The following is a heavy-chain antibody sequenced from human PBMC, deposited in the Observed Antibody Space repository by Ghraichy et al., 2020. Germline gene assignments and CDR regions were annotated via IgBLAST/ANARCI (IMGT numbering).Heavy chain of an antibody. CDR3: ARGNSWFGY. CDR1: GDSVSSNVAA. Sequence: SQTLSLTCAISGDSVSSNVAAWNRIRQSPSRGLEWLGRTYYRSKWYYDYAVSVKSRITINPDTSKNQFSLQLNSMTPEDTAVYYCARGNSWFGYWGQGTLVTVSS. J-gene: IGHJ5*01. V-gene: IGHV6-1*01. CDR2: TYYRSKWYY.